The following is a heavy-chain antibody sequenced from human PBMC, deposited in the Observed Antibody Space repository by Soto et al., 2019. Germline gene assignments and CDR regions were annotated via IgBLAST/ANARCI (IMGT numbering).Heavy chain of an antibody. D-gene: IGHD2-15*01. CDR2: ISYDGSNK. Sequence: GESLTLSCAVSGFTFSSYGMHWVRQPPGKGMEWVAVISYDGSNKSYADSVKGRFTISRDNSKNTLYLQMNSLRAEDTAVYYCAYLSVVVVAATAEWLDAFDIWGQGTMVTVSS. J-gene: IGHJ3*02. V-gene: IGHV3-30*03. CDR3: AYLSVVVVAATAEWLDAFDI. CDR1: GFTFSSYG.